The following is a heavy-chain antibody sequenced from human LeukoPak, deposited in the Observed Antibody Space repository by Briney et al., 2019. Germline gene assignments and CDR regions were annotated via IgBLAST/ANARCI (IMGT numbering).Heavy chain of an antibody. J-gene: IGHJ6*03. CDR3: ATVKGNYYYMDV. Sequence: SETLSLTCAVYGGSFSGYYWSWIRQPPGKGLEWIGEINHSGSTNYNPSLKSRVTISVDTSKNQFSLKLTSVTAADTAVYYCATVKGNYYYMDVWGKGTTVTVSS. CDR2: INHSGST. V-gene: IGHV4-34*01. CDR1: GGSFSGYY.